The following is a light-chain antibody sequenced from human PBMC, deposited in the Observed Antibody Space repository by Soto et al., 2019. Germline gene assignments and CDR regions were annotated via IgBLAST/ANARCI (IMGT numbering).Light chain of an antibody. J-gene: IGKJ5*01. CDR1: QSISSW. V-gene: IGKV1-39*01. CDR3: QQSYSTPIT. Sequence: DIQMTQSPSTLSASLGDRVTITCRASQSISSWLAWYQQKPGKAPKLLIYDASSLQSGVPSRFSGSGSGTYFTLTISSLQPEDFATYFCQQSYSTPITFGQGTRLEIK. CDR2: DAS.